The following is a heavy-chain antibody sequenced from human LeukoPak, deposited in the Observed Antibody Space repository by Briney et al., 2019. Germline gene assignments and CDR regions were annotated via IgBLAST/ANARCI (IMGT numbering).Heavy chain of an antibody. V-gene: IGHV3-7*01. CDR3: ARYYYYGSGTYGFDS. CDR2: IKQDGSEK. Sequence: GGSLRLSCVASGFTFSTYWMSWVRQAPGKGLEWVASIKQDGSEKYYVDSVKGRFTISRDNAKNSLYLQMNSLRAEDTALYYCARYYYYGSGTYGFDSWGQGTLVTVSS. D-gene: IGHD3-10*01. J-gene: IGHJ4*02. CDR1: GFTFSTYW.